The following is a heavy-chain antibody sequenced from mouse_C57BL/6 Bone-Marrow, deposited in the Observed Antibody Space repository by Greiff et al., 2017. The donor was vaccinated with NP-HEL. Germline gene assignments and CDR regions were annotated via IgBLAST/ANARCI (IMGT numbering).Heavy chain of an antibody. V-gene: IGHV1-82*01. Sequence: QVQLQQSGPELVKPGASVKISCKASGYAFSSSWMNWVKQRPGKGLEWIGRIYPGDGDTNYNRKFKGKATLTADKSSSTAYMQLSSLTSEDSAVYFCARSYYYGSSVAWFAYWGQGTLVTVSA. CDR1: GYAFSSSW. CDR2: IYPGDGDT. J-gene: IGHJ3*01. D-gene: IGHD1-1*01. CDR3: ARSYYYGSSVAWFAY.